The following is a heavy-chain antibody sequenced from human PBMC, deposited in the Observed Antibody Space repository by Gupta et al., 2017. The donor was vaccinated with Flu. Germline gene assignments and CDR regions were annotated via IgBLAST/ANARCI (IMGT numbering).Heavy chain of an antibody. CDR3: ARVGYSIAAPIRVAQPDY. J-gene: IGHJ4*02. CDR2: ISSSSSYI. Sequence: EVQLVASGGGLVKPGGSLRLSCAASGFTFSSYSMNWVRQAPGKGLEWVSSISSSSSYIYYADSVKGRFTISRDNAKNSLYLQMNSLRAEDTAVYYCARVGYSIAAPIRVAQPDYWGREPWSPSPQ. CDR1: GFTFSSYS. D-gene: IGHD6-6*01. V-gene: IGHV3-21*01.